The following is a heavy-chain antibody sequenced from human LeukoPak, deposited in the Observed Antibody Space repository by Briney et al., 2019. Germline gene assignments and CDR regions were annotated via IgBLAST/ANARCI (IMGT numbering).Heavy chain of an antibody. CDR2: IKQDGSEE. CDR1: GFTLKTYW. CDR3: ARDFYASGSHDY. Sequence: GGSLRLSCAASGFTLKTYWMTWVRQAPGKGLEWVGNIKQDGSEEYYGDSVKGRFTISRDNAKNSLYLQMNSLRGEDTAVYYCARDFYASGSHDYWGQGTLVTVSS. J-gene: IGHJ4*02. D-gene: IGHD3-10*01. V-gene: IGHV3-7*01.